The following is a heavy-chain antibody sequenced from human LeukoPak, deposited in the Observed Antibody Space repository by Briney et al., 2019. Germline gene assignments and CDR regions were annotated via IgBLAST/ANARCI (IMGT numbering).Heavy chain of an antibody. CDR2: INHSGST. V-gene: IGHV4-34*01. J-gene: IGHJ4*02. CDR3: ARRWLHRKGFDY. D-gene: IGHD5-24*01. Sequence: PSETLSLTCAVYGGSISGYYWSWIRQPPGKGLEWIGEINHSGSTNYNPSLKSRVTISVDTSKNQFSLKLSSVTAADTAVYYCARRWLHRKGFDYWGQGTLVTVSS. CDR1: GGSISGYY.